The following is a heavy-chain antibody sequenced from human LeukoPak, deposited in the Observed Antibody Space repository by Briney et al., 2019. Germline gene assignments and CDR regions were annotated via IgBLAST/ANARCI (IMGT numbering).Heavy chain of an antibody. CDR1: GGSIGSYY. CDR2: IYTSGST. J-gene: IGHJ4*02. Sequence: SETLSLTCTVSGGSIGSYYWSWIRQPAGKGLEWIGRIYTSGSTNYNPSLKSRVTMSVDTSKNQFSLKLSSVTAADTAVYYCARDTYYYDSSGYYRFHYWGQGTLVTVSS. D-gene: IGHD3-22*01. CDR3: ARDTYYYDSSGYYRFHY. V-gene: IGHV4-4*07.